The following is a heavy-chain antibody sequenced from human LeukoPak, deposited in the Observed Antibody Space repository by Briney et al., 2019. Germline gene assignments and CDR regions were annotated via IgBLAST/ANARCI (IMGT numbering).Heavy chain of an antibody. Sequence: SSETLSLTCTVSGGSISSYYWSWIRQPPGKGLEWIGYIYYSGSTNYNPSLKSRVTISVDTSKNQFSLKLSSVTAADTAVYYCARVNYYYDSSGYHLDYFDYWGQGTLVTVSS. CDR2: IYYSGST. V-gene: IGHV4-59*01. J-gene: IGHJ4*02. CDR3: ARVNYYYDSSGYHLDYFDY. D-gene: IGHD3-22*01. CDR1: GGSISSYY.